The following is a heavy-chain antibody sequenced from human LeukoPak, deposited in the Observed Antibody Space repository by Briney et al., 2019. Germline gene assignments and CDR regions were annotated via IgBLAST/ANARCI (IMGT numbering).Heavy chain of an antibody. CDR2: ISPYNGNT. Sequence: ASVKVSCKASGYTFTSYGISWVRQAPGQGLEWMGWISPYNGNTNYAQKLQGRVTMTTDTSTSTAYMELRSLRSDDTAVYYCASPGGNGGNTFFDYWGQGTLVTVSS. CDR3: ASPGGNGGNTFFDY. V-gene: IGHV1-18*01. J-gene: IGHJ4*02. CDR1: GYTFTSYG. D-gene: IGHD4-23*01.